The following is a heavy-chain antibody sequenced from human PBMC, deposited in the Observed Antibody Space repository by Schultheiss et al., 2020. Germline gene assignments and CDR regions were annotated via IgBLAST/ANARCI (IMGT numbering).Heavy chain of an antibody. Sequence: GGSLRLSCAASGFTLSTYWMHWVCHTPGKGLVWVSRINSDGSSTSYADSVKGRFTISRDNAKNTLYLQMNSLRAEDTAVYYCARDRPPRNYGSTGWAFEIWGKGKMVTVS. CDR2: INSDGSST. V-gene: IGHV3-74*01. J-gene: IGHJ3*02. CDR3: ARDRPPRNYGSTGWAFEI. CDR1: GFTLSTYW. D-gene: IGHD3-22*01.